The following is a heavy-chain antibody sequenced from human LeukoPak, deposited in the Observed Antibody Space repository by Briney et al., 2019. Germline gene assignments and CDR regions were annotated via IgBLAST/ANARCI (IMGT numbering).Heavy chain of an antibody. Sequence: SETLSLTCAVYGGSFSGYYWSWIRQPPGKGLEWIGEINHSGSTNYNPSLKSRVTISVDTSKNQFSLKLSSVTAADTAVYYCARDGYLAADYWGQGTLVTVSS. V-gene: IGHV4-34*01. CDR1: GGSFSGYY. D-gene: IGHD2-2*03. CDR3: ARDGYLAADY. J-gene: IGHJ4*02. CDR2: INHSGST.